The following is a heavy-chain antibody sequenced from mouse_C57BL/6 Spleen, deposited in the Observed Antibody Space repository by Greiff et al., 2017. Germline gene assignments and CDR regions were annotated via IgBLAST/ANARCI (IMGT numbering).Heavy chain of an antibody. CDR3: ARPRDYANYVAYYYAMDY. J-gene: IGHJ4*01. CDR2: IDPNSGGT. CDR1: GYTFTSYW. Sequence: VQLQQPGAELVKPGASVKLSCKASGYTFTSYWMHWVKQRPGRGLEWIGRIDPNSGGTKYNEKFKSKATLTVDKPSSTAYMQLSSLTSEDSAVYYCARPRDYANYVAYYYAMDYWGQGTSVTVSS. V-gene: IGHV1-72*01. D-gene: IGHD2-1*01.